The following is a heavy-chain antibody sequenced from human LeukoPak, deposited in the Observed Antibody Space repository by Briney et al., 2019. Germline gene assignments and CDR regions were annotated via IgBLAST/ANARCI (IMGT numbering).Heavy chain of an antibody. D-gene: IGHD3-10*01. CDR2: VHYTRSYSGTT. Sequence: KPTETLSLTCTVSSGSIGSDALYWGWIRQSPGKGLEWIECVHYTRSYSGTTYYNPSLESRVTVSTDRSKTLCSLKLTSVTAADTAVYYVAEEYGTGSYYKSAFWGKGALVTVSS. CDR3: AEEYGTGSYYKSAF. V-gene: IGHV4-39*01. J-gene: IGHJ4*02. CDR1: SGSIGSDALY.